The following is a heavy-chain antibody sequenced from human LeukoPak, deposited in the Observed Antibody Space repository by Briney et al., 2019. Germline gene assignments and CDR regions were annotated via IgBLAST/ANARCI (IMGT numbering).Heavy chain of an antibody. J-gene: IGHJ5*02. Sequence: GSSVKVSCKVAGGTLNNFAISWVRQAPGQGLEWMGGLSPVLATYAQRFQGRVTITADESTDTVYMELGSLTSEDTATYFCARDREIPARPGGWFDPWGQGTLVTVSS. CDR1: GGTLNNFA. CDR2: LSPVLA. CDR3: ARDREIPARPGGWFDP. V-gene: IGHV1-69*01. D-gene: IGHD6-6*01.